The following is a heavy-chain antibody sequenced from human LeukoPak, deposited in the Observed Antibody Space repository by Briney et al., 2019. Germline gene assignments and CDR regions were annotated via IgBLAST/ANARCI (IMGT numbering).Heavy chain of an antibody. V-gene: IGHV3-30*02. J-gene: IGHJ4*02. CDR1: GFTFSSYG. D-gene: IGHD6-13*01. Sequence: GGSLRLSCAASGFTFSSYGMHWVRQAPGKGLEWVAFIRYDGSNKYYADSVKGRFTISRDNSKNTLYLQMNSLRAEDTAVYYCAKDFSAAAGNFDYWGQGNLVTVSS. CDR3: AKDFSAAAGNFDY. CDR2: IRYDGSNK.